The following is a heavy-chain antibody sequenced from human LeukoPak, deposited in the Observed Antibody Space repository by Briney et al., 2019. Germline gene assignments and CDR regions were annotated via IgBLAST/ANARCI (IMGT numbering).Heavy chain of an antibody. D-gene: IGHD2-8*02. CDR2: ISYDGSNK. CDR1: GFTFSSYA. CDR3: AREVILLRFFDY. Sequence: PGGSLRLSCAASGFTFSSYAMHWVRQAPGKGLEWVAVISYDGSNKYYADSVKGRFTISRDNSKNTLYLQMNSLRAEDTAVYYCAREVILLRFFDYWGQGTLVTVSS. J-gene: IGHJ4*02. V-gene: IGHV3-30-3*01.